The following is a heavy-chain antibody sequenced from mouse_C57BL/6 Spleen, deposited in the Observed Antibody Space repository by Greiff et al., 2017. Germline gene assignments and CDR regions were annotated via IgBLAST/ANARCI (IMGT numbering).Heavy chain of an antibody. CDR3: ARGFYGSGAWFAY. V-gene: IGHV5-17*01. J-gene: IGHJ3*01. Sequence: EVKLMQSGGGLVKPGGSLKLSCAASGFTFSDYGMHWVRQAPEQGLEWVGYISSGSSTIYYADTVKGRVTISRDNAKNTLCLQMTSLRSEDTAMYYCARGFYGSGAWFAYWGQGTLVTVSA. CDR1: GFTFSDYG. D-gene: IGHD1-1*01. CDR2: ISSGSSTI.